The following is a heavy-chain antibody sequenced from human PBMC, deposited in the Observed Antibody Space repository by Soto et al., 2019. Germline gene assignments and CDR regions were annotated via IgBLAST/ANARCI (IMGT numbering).Heavy chain of an antibody. CDR3: AREVQVHTPAFVY. D-gene: IGHD3-10*01. Sequence: QVQLVQSGAGMKKPGSSVKVSCQSSGGTFNTYAMNWVRQAPGQGPEWMGDISPMFGAANYAPKFQGRVTITADASTGTSYMQLSSLTSEDTALYFCAREVQVHTPAFVYWGQGTLVTVSS. CDR1: GGTFNTYA. J-gene: IGHJ4*02. CDR2: ISPMFGAA. V-gene: IGHV1-69*19.